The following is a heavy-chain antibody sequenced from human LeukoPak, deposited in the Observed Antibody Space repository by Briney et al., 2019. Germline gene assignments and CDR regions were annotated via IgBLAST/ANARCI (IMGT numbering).Heavy chain of an antibody. J-gene: IGHJ4*02. Sequence: GGSLRLSCAASGFTFDDYAMHWVRQAPGKGLEWVSGISWNSGSIGYADSVKGRFTISRDNAKNSLYLQMNSLRAEDTALYYCXKAGWRYYDSSGYYFDYWGQGTLVTVSS. CDR3: XKAGWRYYDSSGYYFDY. CDR2: ISWNSGSI. V-gene: IGHV3-9*01. D-gene: IGHD3-22*01. CDR1: GFTFDDYA.